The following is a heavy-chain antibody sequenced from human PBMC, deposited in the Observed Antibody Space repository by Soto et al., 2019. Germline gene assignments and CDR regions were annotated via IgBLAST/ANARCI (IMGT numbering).Heavy chain of an antibody. V-gene: IGHV5-10-1*01. D-gene: IGHD4-17*01. J-gene: IGHJ6*02. CDR3: ARHYGEEASDV. CDR1: GYSFASYW. CDR2: IDPSDSYT. Sequence: PXESLTISGKGSGYSFASYWISWVRQMPGKGLEWMGRIDPSDSYTNYSPSFQGHVTISADKSISTAYLQWSSLKASDTAMYYCARHYGEEASDVWGQGTTVTVSS.